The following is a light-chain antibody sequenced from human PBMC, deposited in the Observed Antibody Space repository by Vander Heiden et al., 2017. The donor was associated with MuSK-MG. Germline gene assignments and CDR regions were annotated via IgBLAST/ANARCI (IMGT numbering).Light chain of an antibody. CDR2: WAS. V-gene: IGKV4-1*01. Sequence: DIVMTQSPDSLAVSLGERATINCKSSQSVLYSSNNKNYLGWYQQKAGQPPNLLISWASTRESGVPDRFSGSGSGTDFTLTISSLQAEDVAVYYCQQYDSTPWTFGQGTKLEIK. CDR1: QSVLYSSNNKNY. J-gene: IGKJ1*01. CDR3: QQYDSTPWT.